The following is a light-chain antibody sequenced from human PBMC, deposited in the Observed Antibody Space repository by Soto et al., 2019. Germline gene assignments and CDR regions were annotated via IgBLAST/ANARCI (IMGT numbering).Light chain of an antibody. Sequence: EIVMTQSPATLSLSPGERATLSCRASQSVSSKLAWYQQKPGQAPRLLIYGASTRATGIPARFSGSGSGKEFPRPISSLQSEDFAIYYCQQYNNWPPWTCGQGTKEEIK. V-gene: IGKV3-15*01. CDR1: QSVSSK. CDR3: QQYNNWPPWT. CDR2: GAS. J-gene: IGKJ1*01.